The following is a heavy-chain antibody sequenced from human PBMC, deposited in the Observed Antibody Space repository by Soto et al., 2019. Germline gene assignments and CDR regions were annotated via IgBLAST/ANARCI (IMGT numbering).Heavy chain of an antibody. D-gene: IGHD2-2*01. CDR1: GFTFSSYG. V-gene: IGHV3-33*01. CDR3: ARVKWDSSTSYYYYGMDV. CDR2: IWYDGSNK. J-gene: IGHJ6*02. Sequence: GGSLRLSCAASGFTFSSYGMHWVRQAPGKGLEWVAVIWYDGSNKYYADSVKGRFTISRDNSNNTLYLQMNSLRAEDTAVYYCARVKWDSSTSYYYYGMDVWGQGTTVTVSS.